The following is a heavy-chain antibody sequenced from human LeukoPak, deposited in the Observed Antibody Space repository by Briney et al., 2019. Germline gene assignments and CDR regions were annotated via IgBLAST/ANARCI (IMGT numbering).Heavy chain of an antibody. D-gene: IGHD3-10*01. CDR2: ISSSGSTI. Sequence: PGGSLRLSCAASGFTFSDYYMSWIRQAPGKGLEGVSYISSSGSTIYYADSVKGRFTISRDNAKNSLYLQMNSLRAEDTAVYYCAGLMVPDAFDIWGQGTMVTVSS. CDR3: AGLMVPDAFDI. J-gene: IGHJ3*02. V-gene: IGHV3-11*01. CDR1: GFTFSDYY.